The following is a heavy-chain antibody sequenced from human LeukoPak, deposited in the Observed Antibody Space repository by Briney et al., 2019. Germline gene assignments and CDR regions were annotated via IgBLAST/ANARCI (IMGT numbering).Heavy chain of an antibody. D-gene: IGHD6-19*01. J-gene: IGHJ4*02. CDR1: GFSVSNLA. V-gene: IGHV3-23*01. CDR3: AKDARRYSGWYFFDH. CDR2: ISDSGGIK. Sequence: GGSLRLSCVASGFSVSNLAMGWVRQAPGYGLEWVSVISDSGGIKYYADSVKGRFTITRDNSRNTLYLQMNSLRVDDTAVYYCAKDARRYSGWYFFDHWGQGTLVTVSS.